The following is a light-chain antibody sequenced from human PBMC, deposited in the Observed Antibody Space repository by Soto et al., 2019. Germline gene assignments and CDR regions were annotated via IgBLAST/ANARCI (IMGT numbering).Light chain of an antibody. CDR1: QRVSRH. Sequence: EIVLTQSPATLSLSPGERAALSCRASQRVSRHLAGYQQKPGQAPRLLIYDASNRATGIPARLSGSGSGTDFTLIISSLEPEDLAVYYCQQRSNWPLTFGGGTKVEIK. CDR2: DAS. V-gene: IGKV3-11*01. CDR3: QQRSNWPLT. J-gene: IGKJ4*01.